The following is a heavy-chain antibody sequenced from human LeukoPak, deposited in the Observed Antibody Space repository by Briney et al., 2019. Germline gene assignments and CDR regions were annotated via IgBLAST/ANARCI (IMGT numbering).Heavy chain of an antibody. V-gene: IGHV3-33*01. CDR3: ARDRFMVRGVMVGTFDL. CDR1: GFXFSDYA. Sequence: PGRSLRLSCAASGFXFSDYAMHWVRQAPGKGLEWVAVIGYDGSNKYDADSVKGRFTISRDNSKNMMYLQMNSLRAEDTAVYYCARDRFMVRGVMVGTFDLWGQGTMVTVSS. J-gene: IGHJ3*01. CDR2: IGYDGSNK. D-gene: IGHD3-10*01.